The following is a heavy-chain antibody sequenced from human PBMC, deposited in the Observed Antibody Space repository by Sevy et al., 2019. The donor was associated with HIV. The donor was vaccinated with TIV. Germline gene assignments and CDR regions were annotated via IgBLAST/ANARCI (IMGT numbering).Heavy chain of an antibody. CDR1: GYTFTSYG. D-gene: IGHD4-17*01. Sequence: ASMKVSCKASGYTFTSYGISWVRQAPGQGLEWMGWISAYNGNTNYAQKLQGRVTMTTDTSTGPAYMERRSLRSDDTAVYYCARDLFPDYGGNRGNDAFDIWGQGTMVTVSS. V-gene: IGHV1-18*01. CDR2: ISAYNGNT. J-gene: IGHJ3*02. CDR3: ARDLFPDYGGNRGNDAFDI.